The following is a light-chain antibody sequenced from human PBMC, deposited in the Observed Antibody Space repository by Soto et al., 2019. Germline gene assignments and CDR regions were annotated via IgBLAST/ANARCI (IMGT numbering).Light chain of an antibody. CDR1: SSDVGGYNY. V-gene: IGLV2-8*01. J-gene: IGLJ1*01. CDR2: EVS. Sequence: QSALTQPPSASGSPGQSVTISCTGTSSDVGGYNYVSWYQQHPGKAPKLMIYEVSKRPSGVPDRFSGSKSGNTASLTVSGLQAEDEADYYCSSYAGNNYHGFGTGTKVTVL. CDR3: SSYAGNNYHG.